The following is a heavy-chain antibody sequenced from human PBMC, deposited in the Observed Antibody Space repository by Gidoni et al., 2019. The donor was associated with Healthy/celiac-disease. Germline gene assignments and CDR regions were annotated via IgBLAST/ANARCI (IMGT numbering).Heavy chain of an antibody. J-gene: IGHJ4*02. Sequence: QPQRQGCGPGMVKPSGTLSPTRTVPGGASSSSSYYWGWIRQPPGKGLEWIGSIYFSGSTYYNPSLKSRVTISVDTSKNQFSLKLSSVTAADTAVYYCARSYWNDAFYWGQGTLVTVSS. D-gene: IGHD1-1*01. CDR3: ARSYWNDAFY. CDR2: IYFSGST. CDR1: GGASSSSSYY. V-gene: IGHV4-39*01.